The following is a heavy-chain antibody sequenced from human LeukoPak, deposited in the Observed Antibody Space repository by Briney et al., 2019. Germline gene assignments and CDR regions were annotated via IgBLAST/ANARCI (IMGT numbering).Heavy chain of an antibody. CDR1: GGSISSSNW. J-gene: IGHJ4*02. CDR3: AREGEGKYYYDSSGCLDY. D-gene: IGHD3-22*01. Sequence: PSETLSLTCAVSGGSISSSNWWSWVRQPPGKGLEWIGEIYHSGSINYNPSLKSRVTISVDKSKNQFSLKLSSVTAADTVVYYCAREGEGKYYYDSSGCLDYWGQGTLVTVSS. V-gene: IGHV4-4*02. CDR2: IYHSGSI.